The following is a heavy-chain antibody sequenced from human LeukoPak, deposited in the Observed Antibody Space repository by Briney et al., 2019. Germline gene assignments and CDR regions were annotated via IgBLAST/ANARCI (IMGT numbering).Heavy chain of an antibody. J-gene: IGHJ4*02. CDR2: IIPIFGTA. CDR3: ARVSIRGLRFLEQGEGRYYFDY. D-gene: IGHD3-3*01. CDR1: GGTFSSYA. Sequence: SVKVSCKASGGTFSSYAISWVRQAPGQGLEWMGGIIPIFGTANYAQKFQGRVTITADESTSTGYMELSSLRSEDTAVYYCARVSIRGLRFLEQGEGRYYFDYWGQGTLVTVSS. V-gene: IGHV1-69*13.